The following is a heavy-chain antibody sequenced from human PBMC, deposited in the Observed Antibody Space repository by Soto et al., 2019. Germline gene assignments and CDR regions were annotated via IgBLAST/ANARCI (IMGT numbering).Heavy chain of an antibody. Sequence: QVQLVQSGAEVKKPGSSVKVSCKASGGTFSSYTISWVRQAPGQGLEWMGRIIPILGIANYAQKFQGRVTITADQSTNRAYVELSSLRSEETAVYYCARGRDPYYMDVWGKGTTVTVSS. J-gene: IGHJ6*03. CDR1: GGTFSSYT. CDR2: IIPILGIA. V-gene: IGHV1-69*02. CDR3: ARGRDPYYMDV. D-gene: IGHD3-10*01.